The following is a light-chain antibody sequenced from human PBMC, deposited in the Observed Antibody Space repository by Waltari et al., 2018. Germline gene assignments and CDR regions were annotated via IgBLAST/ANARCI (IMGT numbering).Light chain of an antibody. CDR3: QQYNSYPYT. CDR1: QSISSW. Sequence: DIQMTQSPSTLSASVGDSVTITCRASQSISSWLAWYQQKPGKAPKLLIYKASSLKSGVPSRFSGSGSGTEFTLAISSLQPDDFATYFCQQYNSYPYTFGQGTKLEIK. CDR2: KAS. V-gene: IGKV1-5*03. J-gene: IGKJ2*01.